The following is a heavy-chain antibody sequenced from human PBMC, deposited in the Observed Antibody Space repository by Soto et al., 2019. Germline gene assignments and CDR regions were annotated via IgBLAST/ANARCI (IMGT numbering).Heavy chain of an antibody. D-gene: IGHD6-19*01. CDR1: GGTFSSHG. V-gene: IGHV1-69*06. CDR2: IVPIVATA. Sequence: QVQLVQSGAEVKRPGSSVKVSCKASGGTFSSHGISWVRQAPGQGLEWMGGIVPIVATANYAQKSQGRVTITADRSTSTAYMELSSLRSEDTAVYYCARADKGTVTGLDYWGQGTLVTVSS. CDR3: ARADKGTVTGLDY. J-gene: IGHJ4*02.